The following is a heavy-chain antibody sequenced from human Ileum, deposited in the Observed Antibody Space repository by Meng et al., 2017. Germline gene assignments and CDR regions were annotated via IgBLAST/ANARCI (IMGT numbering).Heavy chain of an antibody. CDR1: GASFTGYS. CDR3: AREGSWFGADY. CDR2: VNHDGGT. V-gene: IGHV4-34*02. Sequence: PQQGGAGLLKPSETLSLTCTVYGASFTGYSWTWIRQSPGKGLEWIGEVNHDGGTNYSPSLKSRVIISIDTSKNQFSLKLTAVTATDAAVYYCAREGSWFGADYWGQGTLVTVSS. D-gene: IGHD3-10*01. J-gene: IGHJ4*02.